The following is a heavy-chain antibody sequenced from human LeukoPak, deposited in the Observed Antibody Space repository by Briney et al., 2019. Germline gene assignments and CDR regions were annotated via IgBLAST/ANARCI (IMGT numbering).Heavy chain of an antibody. CDR1: GGSFSGYY. CDR3: AGAGHYFGGDRSQRYGMDV. D-gene: IGHD2-21*02. Sequence: PSETLSLTCAVYGGSFSGYYWSWIRRPPGKGLEWIGEINHSGSPNYNPSLKSRVTISVDTSKNQFSLKVSSVTAADTAVYHCAGAGHYFGGDRSQRYGMDVWGQGTTVTVSS. V-gene: IGHV4-34*01. J-gene: IGHJ6*02. CDR2: INHSGSP.